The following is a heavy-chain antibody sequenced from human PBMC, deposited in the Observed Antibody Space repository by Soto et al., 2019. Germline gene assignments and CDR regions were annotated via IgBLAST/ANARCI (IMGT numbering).Heavy chain of an antibody. CDR3: ARPSGRGNYYVSSGWDFDI. CDR1: GGSISSSSYY. J-gene: IGHJ3*02. V-gene: IGHV4-39*01. CDR2: IYYCGST. D-gene: IGHD3-22*01. Sequence: QLQLQESGPGLVKPSETLSLTCTVSGGSISSSSYYWGWIRQPPGKGLEWIGSIYYCGSTYYNPSLKSRVTISVDTSKNQFSLKLSSVTAADTAVYYCARPSGRGNYYVSSGWDFDIWGQGTMVTVSS.